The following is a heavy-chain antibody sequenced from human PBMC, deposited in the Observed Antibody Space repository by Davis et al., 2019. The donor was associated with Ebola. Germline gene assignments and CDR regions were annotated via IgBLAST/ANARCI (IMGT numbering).Heavy chain of an antibody. CDR2: IYSGGST. CDR1: GFTVSTNF. V-gene: IGHV3-66*01. Sequence: PGGSLRLSCAASGFTVSTNFMSWVRQAPGKGLEWVSTIYSGGSTFYADSVKDRFIISRDNSKNTLLLQMNSLRPEDTAVYFCVRGRWYDTAWYLAYWGHGTLVTVSS. CDR3: VRGRWYDTAWYLAY. D-gene: IGHD6-19*01. J-gene: IGHJ4*01.